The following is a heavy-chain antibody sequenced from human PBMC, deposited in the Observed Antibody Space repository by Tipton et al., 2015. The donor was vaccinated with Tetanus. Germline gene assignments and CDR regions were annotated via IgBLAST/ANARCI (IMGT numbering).Heavy chain of an antibody. CDR1: RGPISSYY. J-gene: IGHJ4*01. D-gene: IGHD5-24*01. Sequence: PGLVKPSETLSLTCTVSRGPISSYYWSRIRQPAGKGLEWIGHISNGNPDYSPSLKSRVTLSVDTSKNQFYLELRSVTAADTGVYYCARGITDGYNRRFDYWGRGILVAVSP. CDR3: ARGITDGYNRRFDY. V-gene: IGHV4-4*07. CDR2: ISNGNP.